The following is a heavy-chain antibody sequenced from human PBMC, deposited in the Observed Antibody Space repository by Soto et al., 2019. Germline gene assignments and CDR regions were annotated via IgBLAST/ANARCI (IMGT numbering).Heavy chain of an antibody. CDR1: GFTFTSSA. Sequence: ASVKVSCKASGFTFTSSAVQWVRQARGQRLEWIGWIVVGSGNTNYAQKFQERVTITRDMSTSTAYMELSSLRSEDTAVYHCAAGGSSSWFKLDYWGQGTLVTVSS. J-gene: IGHJ4*02. CDR2: IVVGSGNT. D-gene: IGHD6-13*01. V-gene: IGHV1-58*01. CDR3: AAGGSSSWFKLDY.